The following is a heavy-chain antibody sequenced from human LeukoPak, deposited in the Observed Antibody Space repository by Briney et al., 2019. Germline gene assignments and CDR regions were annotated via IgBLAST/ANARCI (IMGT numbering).Heavy chain of an antibody. CDR3: AREVVYYDSSGYVT. V-gene: IGHV3-11*05. D-gene: IGHD3-22*01. CDR2: ISSSSSYT. Sequence: KPGGSLRLSCAASGFTFSDYYMSWIRQAPGKGLEWVSYISSSSSYTNYADSVKGRFTISRDNAKNSLYLQVNSLRAEDTAVYYCAREVVYYDSSGYVTWGQGTLVTVSS. CDR1: GFTFSDYY. J-gene: IGHJ5*02.